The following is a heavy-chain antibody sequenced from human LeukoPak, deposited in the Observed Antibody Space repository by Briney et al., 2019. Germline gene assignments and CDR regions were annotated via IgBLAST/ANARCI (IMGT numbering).Heavy chain of an antibody. D-gene: IGHD1-26*01. CDR1: GLTFSSYA. V-gene: IGHV3-23*01. Sequence: GGSLRLSCAASGLTFSSYAMSWVRQSRGKGVEWVSAFSGSGGSTYYADSVKGRFTISRDNSKNTLYLQMNSLRAEDTAVYYCANSPLRYSGSRTPNPTDYWGQGTLVTVSS. J-gene: IGHJ4*02. CDR2: FSGSGGST. CDR3: ANSPLRYSGSRTPNPTDY.